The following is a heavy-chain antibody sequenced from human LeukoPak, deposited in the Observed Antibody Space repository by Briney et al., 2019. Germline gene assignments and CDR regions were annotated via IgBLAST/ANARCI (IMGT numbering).Heavy chain of an antibody. CDR3: ARVKGSEYYYDSSGYSPYYYYYYMDV. V-gene: IGHV4-39*07. D-gene: IGHD3-22*01. J-gene: IGHJ6*03. CDR2: IYYSGST. Sequence: PSETLSLTCTVSGGSISSSSYYWGWIRQPPGKGLGWIGSIYYSGSTYYNPSLKSRVTISVDTSKNQFSLKLSSVTAADTAVYYCARVKGSEYYYDSSGYSPYYYYYYMDVWGKGTTDTVSS. CDR1: GGSISSSSYY.